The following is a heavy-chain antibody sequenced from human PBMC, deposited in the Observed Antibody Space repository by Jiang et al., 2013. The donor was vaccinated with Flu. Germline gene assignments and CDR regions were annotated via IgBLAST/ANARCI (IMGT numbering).Heavy chain of an antibody. CDR3: AGRRGRLPLNT. J-gene: IGHJ4*02. D-gene: IGHD2-15*01. CDR1: GGAFSAYY. CDR2: INHSGST. Sequence: LLKPSETLSLTCDVIGGAFSAYYWSWIRQPPGKGLEWIGEINHSGSTNYNPSLKSRIDMSVDMSRDQFSLRLTSMTVADTAVYYCAGRRGRLPLNTWGQGILVTVSS. V-gene: IGHV4-34*01.